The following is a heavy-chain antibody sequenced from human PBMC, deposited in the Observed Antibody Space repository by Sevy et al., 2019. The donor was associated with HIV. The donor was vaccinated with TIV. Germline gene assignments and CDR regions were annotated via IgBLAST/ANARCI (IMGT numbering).Heavy chain of an antibody. V-gene: IGHV3-23*01. D-gene: IGHD6-6*01. CDR3: ARNLGALPNYYYGVDV. CDR1: GFTFSSDG. J-gene: IGHJ6*02. CDR2: SSESDERI. Sequence: GGSLRLSCGASGFTFSSDGMSWVRQAPGKGREGISTSSESDERIKHADSVKGRFTISRDNSKKILYLQMRSLRAEDTAVYYCARNLGALPNYYYGVDVWGQGTTVTVSS.